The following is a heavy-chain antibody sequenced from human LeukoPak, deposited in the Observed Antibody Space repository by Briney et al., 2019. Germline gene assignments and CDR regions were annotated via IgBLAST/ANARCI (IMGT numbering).Heavy chain of an antibody. D-gene: IGHD1-26*01. CDR3: ARGGKGATKVDY. J-gene: IGHJ4*02. V-gene: IGHV4-31*03. CDR1: GGSISSGGYY. Sequence: PSQTLSLTCTVSGGSISSGGYYWSWTRQHPGKGLEWIGYIYYSGSTYYNPSLKSRVTISVDTSKNQFSLKLSSVTAADTAVYYCARGGKGATKVDYWGQGTLVTVSS. CDR2: IYYSGST.